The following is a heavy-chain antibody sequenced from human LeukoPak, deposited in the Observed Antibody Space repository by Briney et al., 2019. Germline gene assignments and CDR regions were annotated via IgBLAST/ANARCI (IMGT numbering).Heavy chain of an antibody. CDR3: ARGPDYGDRLDYFDY. V-gene: IGHV3-7*01. CDR2: VKKDGNQ. D-gene: IGHD4-17*01. CDR1: GFTFTRHW. J-gene: IGHJ4*02. Sequence: PGGSLRLSCAASGFTFTRHWMGWVRQAPGKGLEWVASVKKDGNQYSVDSVKGRFIISRDNARNSLSLQMNSVRVEDTAIYFCARGPDYGDRLDYFDYWGQGTLVTVSS.